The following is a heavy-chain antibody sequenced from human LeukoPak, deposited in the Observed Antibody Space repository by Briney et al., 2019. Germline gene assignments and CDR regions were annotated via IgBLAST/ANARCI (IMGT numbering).Heavy chain of an antibody. CDR3: AKDSGAYYYDSSLNY. CDR1: GFTFSRFW. CDR2: ISGSGGST. Sequence: GGSLRLSCEASGFTFSRFWMHWVRQAPGKGLEWVSAISGSGGSTYYADSVKGRFTISRDNSKNTLYLQMNSLRAEDTAVYYCAKDSGAYYYDSSLNYWGQGTLVTVSS. D-gene: IGHD3-22*01. V-gene: IGHV3-23*01. J-gene: IGHJ4*02.